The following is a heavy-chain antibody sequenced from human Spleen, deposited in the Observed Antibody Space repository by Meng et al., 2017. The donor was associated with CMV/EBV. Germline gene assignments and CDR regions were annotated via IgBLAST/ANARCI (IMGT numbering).Heavy chain of an antibody. J-gene: IGHJ4*02. CDR3: AKGNLRVSGADSFDY. CDR1: GFTFSSYS. V-gene: IGHV3-48*04. D-gene: IGHD2-21*01. CDR2: IMSDSSTI. Sequence: GGSLRLSCAASGFTFSSYSMNWVRQAPGKGLEWVSYIMSDSSTIYYASSVKGRFTISRDNAKSSLYLQMNSLRAEDTAVYYCAKGNLRVSGADSFDYWGQGTLVTVSS.